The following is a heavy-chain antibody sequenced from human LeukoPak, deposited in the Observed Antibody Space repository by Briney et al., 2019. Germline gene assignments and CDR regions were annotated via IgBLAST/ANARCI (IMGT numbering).Heavy chain of an antibody. J-gene: IGHJ6*02. V-gene: IGHV3-30*18. D-gene: IGHD5-18*01. CDR3: AKPFSYGYGSNYYYNYGMDV. Sequence: PGRSLRLSCAASEFTFSSYGMHWVRQAPGKGLEWVALISYDGSNKYYVDSVKGRFTISRDNSENTLYMQMKSLRAEDTAVYYCAKPFSYGYGSNYYYNYGMDVWGQGTTVTVSS. CDR1: EFTFSSYG. CDR2: ISYDGSNK.